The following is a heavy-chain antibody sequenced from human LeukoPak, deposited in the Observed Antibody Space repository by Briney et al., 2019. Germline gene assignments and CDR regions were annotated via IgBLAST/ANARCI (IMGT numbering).Heavy chain of an antibody. CDR3: ARARTVTTTWFDP. D-gene: IGHD4-11*01. CDR1: GYTFTSYD. J-gene: IGHJ5*02. Sequence: GASVKVSCKASGYTFTSYDFNWVRQATGQRPEWMGWMSPNSGDTGYAQKFQDRVTMTRNTSISTAYMELSSLRSEDTAVYYCARARTVTTTWFDPWGQGTLVTVSS. CDR2: MSPNSGDT. V-gene: IGHV1-8*01.